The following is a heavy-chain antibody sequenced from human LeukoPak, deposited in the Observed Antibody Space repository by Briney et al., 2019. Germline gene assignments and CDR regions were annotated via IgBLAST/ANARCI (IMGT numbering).Heavy chain of an antibody. CDR1: GFTFSSYA. CDR3: ARVGSYYGSGSYYKDY. D-gene: IGHD3-10*01. Sequence: GGSLRLSCAASGFTFSSYAMSWVRQAPGKGLEWVSAISGSGGSTYYADSVKGRFTISRDNSKNTLYLQMNSLRAEDTAVYYCARVGSYYGSGSYYKDYWGQGTLVTVSS. J-gene: IGHJ4*02. CDR2: ISGSGGST. V-gene: IGHV3-23*01.